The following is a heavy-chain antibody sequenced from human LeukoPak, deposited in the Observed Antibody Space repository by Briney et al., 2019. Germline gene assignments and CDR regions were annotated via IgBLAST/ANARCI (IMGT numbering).Heavy chain of an antibody. V-gene: IGHV3-7*01. Sequence: PGGSLRLSCAASGFTFSSYWMSWVRQAPGKGLEWVANIKQDGREKYYVDSVKGQFTISRDNAKNSLYLQMNSLRAEDTAVYYCARDWARSSSWYGLGAFDIWGQGTMVTVSS. D-gene: IGHD6-13*01. J-gene: IGHJ3*02. CDR1: GFTFSSYW. CDR2: IKQDGREK. CDR3: ARDWARSSSWYGLGAFDI.